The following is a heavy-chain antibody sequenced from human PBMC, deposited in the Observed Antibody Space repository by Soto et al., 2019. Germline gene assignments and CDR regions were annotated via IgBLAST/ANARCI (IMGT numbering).Heavy chain of an antibody. Sequence: PGGSLRLSCAASGFTFSAYAMHWVRQAPGKGLEYVSAISSNGESAYYANSVKGRFTISRDNSKNTLYLQMGSLRAEDMAVYYCARRKYSYVISGYEGSLDGFIICGEGSMVT. D-gene: IGHD3-22*01. J-gene: IGHJ3*02. CDR1: GFTFSAYA. CDR2: ISSNGESA. CDR3: ARRKYSYVISGYEGSLDGFII. V-gene: IGHV3-64*01.